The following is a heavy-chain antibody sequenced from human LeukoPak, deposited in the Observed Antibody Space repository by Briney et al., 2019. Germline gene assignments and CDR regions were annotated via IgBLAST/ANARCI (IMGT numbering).Heavy chain of an antibody. CDR3: AKAPGYSSVLVDY. CDR1: GFTVSSNY. J-gene: IGHJ4*02. Sequence: PGGSLRLSCAASGFTVSSNYMSWVRQAPGKGLEWVSAISGSGGSTYNADSVKGRFTISRDNSKNTLYLQMNTLRAEDTAVYYCAKAPGYSSVLVDYWGQGTLVTVSS. CDR2: ISGSGGST. V-gene: IGHV3-23*01. D-gene: IGHD6-19*01.